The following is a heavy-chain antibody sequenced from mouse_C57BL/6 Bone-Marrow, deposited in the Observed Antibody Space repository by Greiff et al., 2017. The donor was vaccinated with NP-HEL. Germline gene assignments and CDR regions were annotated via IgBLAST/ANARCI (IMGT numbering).Heavy chain of an antibody. J-gene: IGHJ1*03. V-gene: IGHV5-12*01. D-gene: IGHD1-1*01. CDR1: GFTFSDYY. CDR3: ARQTTVVFYWYFDV. CDR2: ISNGGGST. Sequence: DVKLVESGGGLVQPGGSLKLSCAASGFTFSDYYMYWVRQTPEKRLEWVAYISNGGGSTYYPDTVKGRFTISRDNAKNTLYLQMSRLKSEDTAMYYCARQTTVVFYWYFDVWGTGTTVTVSS.